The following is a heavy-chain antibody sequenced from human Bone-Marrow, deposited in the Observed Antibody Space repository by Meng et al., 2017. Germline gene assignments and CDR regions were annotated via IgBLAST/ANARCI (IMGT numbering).Heavy chain of an antibody. D-gene: IGHD4-11*01. CDR1: DGSFSDYY. Sequence: QVQLQQWGAGLLKPSETLSLIYVVSDGSFSDYYWSWFRQPPGKGLEWIGEINHSGSTNYNPSLESRATISVDTSQNNLSLKLSSVTAADSAVYYCARGPTTMAHDFDYWGQGTLVTVSS. CDR2: INHSGST. J-gene: IGHJ4*02. CDR3: ARGPTTMAHDFDY. V-gene: IGHV4-34*01.